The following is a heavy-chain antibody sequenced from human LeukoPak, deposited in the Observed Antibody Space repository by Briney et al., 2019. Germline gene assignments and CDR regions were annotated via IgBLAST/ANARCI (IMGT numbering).Heavy chain of an antibody. Sequence: ASVTVSCKASGYTFTGYYMHWVRQAPGQGLEWMGWINPNSGGTNYAQKFQGRVTMTRDTSISAAYMELSRLRSDDTAVYYCARRLYTYGIDPWGQGTLVTVSS. CDR3: ARRLYTYGIDP. J-gene: IGHJ5*02. D-gene: IGHD3-10*01. CDR1: GYTFTGYY. CDR2: INPNSGGT. V-gene: IGHV1-2*02.